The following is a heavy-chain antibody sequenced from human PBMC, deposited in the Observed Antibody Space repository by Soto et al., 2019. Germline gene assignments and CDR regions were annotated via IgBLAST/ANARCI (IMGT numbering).Heavy chain of an antibody. D-gene: IGHD6-13*01. Sequence: EVQLLESGGGLVQPGGSLRLSCAASGFTFSSYAMTWVRQAPGKGLEWVSAISGSAGSTYYADSVKGRFTISRDNSKNTLYLQMNSLRAEDTGVHYCAKVLEQQLVLGAYYYYGLDVWGQGTTVTVSS. CDR2: ISGSAGST. CDR3: AKVLEQQLVLGAYYYYGLDV. V-gene: IGHV3-23*01. J-gene: IGHJ6*02. CDR1: GFTFSSYA.